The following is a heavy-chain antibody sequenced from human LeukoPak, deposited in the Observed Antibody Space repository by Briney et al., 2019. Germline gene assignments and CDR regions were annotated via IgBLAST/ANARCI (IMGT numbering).Heavy chain of an antibody. CDR3: ARGRLVLAPYDYVWGSL. CDR1: GGSFSGYY. D-gene: IGHD3-16*01. CDR2: INHSGST. J-gene: IGHJ3*01. Sequence: PSETLSLTCAVYGGSFSGYYWSWIRQPPGKGLEWIGEINHSGSTNYNPSLKSRVTTSVDTSKNQFSLKLSSVTAADTAVYYCARGRLVLAPYDYVWGSLWGQGTMVTVSS. V-gene: IGHV4-34*01.